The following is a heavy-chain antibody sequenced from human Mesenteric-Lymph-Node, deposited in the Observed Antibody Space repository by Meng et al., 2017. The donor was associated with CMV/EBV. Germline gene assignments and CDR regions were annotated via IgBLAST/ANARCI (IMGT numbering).Heavy chain of an antibody. CDR1: GDFFTTYW. CDR3: ARDKLYDFWSGYYGVFAY. Sequence: GESLKISCKDSGDFFTTYWIGWVRQAPGKGLEWVSYISSSSSTIYYADFVKGRFTISRDNAKNSLYLQMNSLRAEDTAVYYCARDKLYDFWSGYYGVFAYWGQGTLVTVSS. CDR2: ISSSSSTI. V-gene: IGHV3-48*04. D-gene: IGHD3-3*01. J-gene: IGHJ4*02.